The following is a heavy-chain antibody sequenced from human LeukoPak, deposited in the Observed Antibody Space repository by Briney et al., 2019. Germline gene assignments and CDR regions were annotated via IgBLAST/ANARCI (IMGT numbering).Heavy chain of an antibody. CDR3: ASSYGMDV. V-gene: IGHV3-74*01. CDR1: GFTFSSYW. CDR2: INSDGSSM. Sequence: GGSLRLSCAASGFTFSSYWMHWVRQAPGKGLAWVSRINSDGSSMIYADSVKGRFTISRDNAKNTLYRQMNSLRAEDTAVYYCASSYGMDVWGQGTTVTVSS. J-gene: IGHJ6*02.